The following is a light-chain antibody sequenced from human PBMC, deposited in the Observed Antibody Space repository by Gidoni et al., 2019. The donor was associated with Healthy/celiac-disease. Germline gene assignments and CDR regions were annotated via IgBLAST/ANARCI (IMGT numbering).Light chain of an antibody. V-gene: IGKV1-39*01. CDR2: AAS. Sequence: RVTITCRASQSISSYLNWYQQKPGKAPKLLIYAASSLQIGVPSRFSGSGSGTDFTLTISSLQPEDFATYYCQQSYSTLFTFGPGTKVDIK. CDR3: QQSYSTLFT. CDR1: QSISSY. J-gene: IGKJ3*01.